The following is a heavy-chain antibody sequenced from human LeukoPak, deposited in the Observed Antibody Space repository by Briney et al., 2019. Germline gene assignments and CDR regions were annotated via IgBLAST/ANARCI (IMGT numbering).Heavy chain of an antibody. Sequence: ASVTVSCKASGYTFTVYYIHWVRQTPGQGLEWMGWINPNSGGTNYAQKFQGRVTMTRDTSISTAYMELSRLRSDATAVYYCATDRGYSYGNYFDYWGQGTLVTVSS. CDR2: INPNSGGT. J-gene: IGHJ4*02. V-gene: IGHV1-2*02. CDR1: GYTFTVYY. CDR3: ATDRGYSYGNYFDY. D-gene: IGHD5-18*01.